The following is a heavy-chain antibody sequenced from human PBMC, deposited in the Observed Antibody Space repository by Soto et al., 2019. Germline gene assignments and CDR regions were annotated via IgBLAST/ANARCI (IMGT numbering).Heavy chain of an antibody. D-gene: IGHD1-1*01. Sequence: QVRLVQSGAEVKKPGASAKVSCKASGYTFTGYYMHWVRQAPGQGLEWMGWINPNSGGTNYAQKSQGWVTMTRDTSISTAYMQLSRLRYDDTAVYYCARDGVGTRLDWYFDLWGRGTLVTVSS. CDR1: GYTFTGYY. V-gene: IGHV1-2*04. CDR3: ARDGVGTRLDWYFDL. J-gene: IGHJ2*01. CDR2: INPNSGGT.